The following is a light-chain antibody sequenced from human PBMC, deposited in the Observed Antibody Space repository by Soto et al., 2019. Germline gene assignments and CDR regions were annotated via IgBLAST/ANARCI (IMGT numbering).Light chain of an antibody. CDR1: QSVSSSY. V-gene: IGKV3-20*01. Sequence: EIVLTQSPGTLSLSPGERATLSCRASQSVSSSYLAWYQQKPGQAPRLLIYGASSRATGIPDRFSGSGSGTDFTLTISRLEPEDFAVYYCQQYGSSRRTFGQETKVDIK. CDR3: QQYGSSRRT. J-gene: IGKJ1*01. CDR2: GAS.